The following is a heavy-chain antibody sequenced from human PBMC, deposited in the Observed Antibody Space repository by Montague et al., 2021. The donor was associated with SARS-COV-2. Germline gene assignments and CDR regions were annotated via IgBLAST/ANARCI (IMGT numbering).Heavy chain of an antibody. V-gene: IGHV4-34*01. J-gene: IGHJ5*02. CDR2: INHSGST. CDR1: GGSLSGYY. Sequence: SETLSLTCAVYGGSLSGYYWAWIRQTPAKGLEWIGEINHSGSTNYNPSLKSRLTISVDTSKKQFSLKLNSMTAADTALYYCARAGDYDFWSGFLRYKWFDPWGQGTPVTVSS. D-gene: IGHD3-3*01. CDR3: ARAGDYDFWSGFLRYKWFDP.